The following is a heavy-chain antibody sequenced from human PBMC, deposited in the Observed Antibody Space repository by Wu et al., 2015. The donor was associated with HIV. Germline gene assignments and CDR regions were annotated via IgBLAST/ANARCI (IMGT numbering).Heavy chain of an antibody. CDR1: GYTFTSFG. CDR2: INTYKDNT. V-gene: IGHV1-18*01. J-gene: IGHJ6*04. D-gene: IGHD3-10*01. CDR3: ARDTRLSGTKSTYSPLDV. Sequence: QVQLVQSGAEVKKPGASVKVSCKASGYTFTSFGISWVRQAPGQGLEWLGWINTYKDNTNYAEKFKGRVTMTVDRTTNTAYMELRSLRSDDTALFYCARDTRLSGTKSTYSPLDVWGKGPPSSSPQ.